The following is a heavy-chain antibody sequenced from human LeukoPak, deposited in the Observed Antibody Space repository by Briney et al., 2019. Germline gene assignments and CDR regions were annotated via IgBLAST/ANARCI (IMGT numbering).Heavy chain of an antibody. V-gene: IGHV3-9*01. D-gene: IGHD3-16*01. CDR3: ARGSYFDY. CDR1: GFTFDDYA. Sequence: PGRSLRLSCAASGFTFDDYAMHWVRQAPGKGLEWVSGISWNSGSIGYADSVKGRFTISRDNAKNSLYLQMNSLRAEDTALYYCARGSYFDYWGQGTLVTVS. J-gene: IGHJ4*02. CDR2: ISWNSGSI.